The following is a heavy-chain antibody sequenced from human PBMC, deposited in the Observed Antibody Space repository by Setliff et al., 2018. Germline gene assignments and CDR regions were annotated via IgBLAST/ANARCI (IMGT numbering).Heavy chain of an antibody. D-gene: IGHD5-18*01. CDR2: IYHSGST. J-gene: IGHJ5*02. Sequence: PSETLSLTCAVSGYSISSGYHWGWIRQPPGKGLEWIGSIYHSGSTYYNPSLKSRVTISVDTSKNQFSLKLSSVTAADTAVYYCASSRGQLRYSYGPNWFDPWGQGTLVTVSS. CDR3: ASSRGQLRYSYGPNWFDP. CDR1: GYSISSGYH. V-gene: IGHV4-38-2*01.